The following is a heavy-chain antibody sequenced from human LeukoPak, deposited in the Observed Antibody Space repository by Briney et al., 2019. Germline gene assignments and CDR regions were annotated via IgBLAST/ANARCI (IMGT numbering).Heavy chain of an antibody. CDR2: INSDGSWT. V-gene: IGHV3-74*01. Sequence: GGSLRLSCAASGNYWMHWVRQAPGKGLVWVSHINSDGSWTSYADSVKGRFTISKDNAKNTVYLQMNSLRAEDTAVYYCARNGYYYDSSGYYYAGGNDAFDIWGQGTMVTVSS. CDR1: GNYW. J-gene: IGHJ3*02. CDR3: ARNGYYYDSSGYYYAGGNDAFDI. D-gene: IGHD3-22*01.